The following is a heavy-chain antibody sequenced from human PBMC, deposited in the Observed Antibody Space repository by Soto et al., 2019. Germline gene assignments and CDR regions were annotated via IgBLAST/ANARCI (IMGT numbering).Heavy chain of an antibody. Sequence: EVQLVESGGGLVQPGGSLRLSCAASGVTVSSNYMSWVRQAPGKGLEWVSVIYSGGSTYYADSVKGRVTISRDNSKNPLYLQMNSLRAEDTAVYYCARHGYNYGGGYFDYWGQGTLVTVSS. CDR3: ARHGYNYGGGYFDY. CDR2: IYSGGST. V-gene: IGHV3-66*04. J-gene: IGHJ4*02. D-gene: IGHD5-18*01. CDR1: GVTVSSNY.